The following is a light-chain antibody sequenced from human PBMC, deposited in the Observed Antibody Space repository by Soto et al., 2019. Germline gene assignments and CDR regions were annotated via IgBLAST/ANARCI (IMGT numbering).Light chain of an antibody. CDR1: QRVSRNY. V-gene: IGKV3-20*01. CDR3: QQYATSPYN. Sequence: EIVLTQSPGTLYLSPGERATLSCRASQRVSRNYLAWYQHKPGQAPRLLIYEASCRPAGIPDKFSGSGSGTDFTLTINRLEPEDFALYYCQQYATSPYNFAQGTKVEI. CDR2: EAS. J-gene: IGKJ2*01.